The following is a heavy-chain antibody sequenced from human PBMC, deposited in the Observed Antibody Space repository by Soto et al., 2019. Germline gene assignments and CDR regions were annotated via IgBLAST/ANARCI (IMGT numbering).Heavy chain of an antibody. Sequence: PGGSLRLSCAASGFTFSSYGMHWVRQAPGKGLEWVAVISYDGSNKYYADSVKGRFTISRDNSKNTLYLQMNSLRAEDTAVYYCANSELELLVISWYWGQGTLVTVSS. D-gene: IGHD1-7*01. CDR3: ANSELELLVISWY. CDR2: ISYDGSNK. V-gene: IGHV3-30*18. CDR1: GFTFSSYG. J-gene: IGHJ4*02.